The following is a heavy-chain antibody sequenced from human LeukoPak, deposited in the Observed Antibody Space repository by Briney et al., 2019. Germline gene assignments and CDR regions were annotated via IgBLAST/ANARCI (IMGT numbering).Heavy chain of an antibody. CDR1: GGSISSYY. J-gene: IGHJ4*02. CDR2: IYHSGST. CDR3: ARGHFSWGFDY. Sequence: SETLSLTCTVSGGSISSYYWSWIRQPPGKGLEWIGYIYHSGSTYYNPSLKSRVTISVDRSKNQFSLKLSSVTAADTAVYYCARGHFSWGFDYWGQGTLVTVSS. D-gene: IGHD6-13*01. V-gene: IGHV4-59*12.